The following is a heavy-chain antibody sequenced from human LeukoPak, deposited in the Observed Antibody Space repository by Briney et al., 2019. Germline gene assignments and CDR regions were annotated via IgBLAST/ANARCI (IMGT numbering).Heavy chain of an antibody. V-gene: IGHV5-10-1*01. CDR1: GYSFTSYW. CDR2: IDPSDSYT. Sequence: GESLKISCQGSGYSFTSYWISWVRQMPGKGLEWMGRIDPSDSYTNYSPSFQGHVTISADKSISTAYLQWSSLKASDTAMYYCARDPMVRGVIITKDYYYYGMDVWGKGTTVTVSS. J-gene: IGHJ6*04. CDR3: ARDPMVRGVIITKDYYYYGMDV. D-gene: IGHD3-10*01.